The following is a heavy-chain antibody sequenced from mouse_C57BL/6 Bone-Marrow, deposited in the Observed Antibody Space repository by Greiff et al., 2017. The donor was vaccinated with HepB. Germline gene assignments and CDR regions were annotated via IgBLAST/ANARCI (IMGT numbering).Heavy chain of an antibody. CDR1: GFTFSSYA. D-gene: IGHD2-5*01. J-gene: IGHJ3*01. CDR2: ISSGGDYI. Sequence: EVKLVESGEGLVKPGGSLKLSCAASGFTFSSYAMSWVRQTPEKRLEWVAYISSGGDYIYYADTVKGRFTISRANARNTLYLQMSSLKSEDTAMYYCTRDRAYYSNYLAWFAYWGQGTLVTVAA. V-gene: IGHV5-9-1*02. CDR3: TRDRAYYSNYLAWFAY.